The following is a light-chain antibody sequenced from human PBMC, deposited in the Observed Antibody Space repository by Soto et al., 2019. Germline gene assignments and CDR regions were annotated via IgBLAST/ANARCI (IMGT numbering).Light chain of an antibody. CDR1: QSVSGY. Sequence: EIVLTQSPDTLSLSPGVRATLSCRASQSVSGYLGWYPQKPGQAPRLLIYDASNRAYGVPARFRGSGSGTNVTLAIASLEPDDFAVYYGQQRSNWPYLTFGGGTRV. J-gene: IGKJ4*01. V-gene: IGKV3-11*01. CDR3: QQRSNWPYLT. CDR2: DAS.